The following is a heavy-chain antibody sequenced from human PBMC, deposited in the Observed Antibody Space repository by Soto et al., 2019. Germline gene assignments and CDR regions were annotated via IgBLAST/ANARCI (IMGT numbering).Heavy chain of an antibody. D-gene: IGHD4-17*01. CDR3: ARDPIPTVTPFDY. CDR2: INHSGST. Sequence: SETLSLTCAVYGGSFSGYYWSWIRQPPGKGLEWIGEINHSGSTNYNPSLKSRVTISVDTSKNQFSLKLSSVTAADTAVYYCARDPIPTVTPFDYWGQGTLVTVSS. J-gene: IGHJ4*02. V-gene: IGHV4-34*01. CDR1: GGSFSGYY.